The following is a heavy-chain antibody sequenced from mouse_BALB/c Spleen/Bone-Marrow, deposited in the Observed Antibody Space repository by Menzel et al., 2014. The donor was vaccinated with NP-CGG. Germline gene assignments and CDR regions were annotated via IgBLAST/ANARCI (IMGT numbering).Heavy chain of an antibody. D-gene: IGHD2-14*01. CDR3: TRGGAYYRYTSFAY. CDR2: INPSNGGT. CDR1: GYTFTSYY. Sequence: QVHVKQSGAELVKPGASVKLSCKASGYTFTSYYMYWVKQRPGQGLEWIGEINPSNGGTNFNEKFKGKATLTVDKSSSTAYMQLSSLTSEDSAVYYCTRGGAYYRYTSFAYWGQGALVTVSA. J-gene: IGHJ3*01. V-gene: IGHV1S81*02.